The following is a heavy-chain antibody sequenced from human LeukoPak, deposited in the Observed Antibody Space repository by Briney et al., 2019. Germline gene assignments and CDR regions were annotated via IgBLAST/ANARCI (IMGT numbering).Heavy chain of an antibody. D-gene: IGHD1-1*01. CDR2: ILYSGTT. V-gene: IGHV4-59*01. CDR1: GGSISPYY. CDR3: ARVGDWNDLVY. J-gene: IGHJ4*02. Sequence: SETLSLSCTVSGGSISPYYWSWIRQTPGKGLEWIGYILYSGTTTNYNPSLKSRVTISVDTSKNQFSLKLSSVTAADTAVYYCARVGDWNDLVYWGQGTLVTVSS.